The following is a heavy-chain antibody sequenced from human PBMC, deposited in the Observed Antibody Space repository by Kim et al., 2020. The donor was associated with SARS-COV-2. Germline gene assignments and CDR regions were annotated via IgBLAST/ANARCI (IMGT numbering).Heavy chain of an antibody. Sequence: GGSLRLSCTASGFTFGDYTMTWVRQAPGKGLEWVGFIRTKAYSGTTQYAASVKGRFTISRDDSKSIAYLEMNSLKSEDTAVYYCTRSGDYVGVLGYWGQGTLVTVSS. J-gene: IGHJ4*02. CDR2: IRTKAYSGTT. D-gene: IGHD4-17*01. V-gene: IGHV3-49*04. CDR1: GFTFGDYT. CDR3: TRSGDYVGVLGY.